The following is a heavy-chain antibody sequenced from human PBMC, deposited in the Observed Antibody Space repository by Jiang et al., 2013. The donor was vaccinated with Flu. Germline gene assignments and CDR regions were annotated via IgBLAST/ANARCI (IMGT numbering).Heavy chain of an antibody. V-gene: IGHV7-4-1*02. D-gene: IGHD5-12*01. J-gene: IGHJ5*02. Sequence: QSGSELKKPGASVKVSCTASGYTFTSYAINWVRQAPGQGLEWVGWINTNTGNPTYAQGFTGRFVFSLDTSVSTAYLQISSLKAEDTAVYYCARAGVEIINNWFDPWGQGTRVTVSS. CDR1: GYTFTSYA. CDR2: INTNTGNP. CDR3: ARAGVEIINNWFDP.